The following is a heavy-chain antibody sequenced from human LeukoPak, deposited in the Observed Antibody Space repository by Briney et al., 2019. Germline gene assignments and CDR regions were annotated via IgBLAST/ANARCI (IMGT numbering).Heavy chain of an antibody. CDR1: GGTFSSYA. CDR3: ARSESPDAFDI. CDR2: IIPILGIA. Sequence: ASVKVSCKASGGTFSSYAISWVRQAPGQGLEWMGRIIPILGIANYAQKFQGRVTITADKSTSTAYMELRSLRSDDTAVYYCARSESPDAFDIWGQGTMVTVSS. J-gene: IGHJ3*02. V-gene: IGHV1-69*04. D-gene: IGHD1-14*01.